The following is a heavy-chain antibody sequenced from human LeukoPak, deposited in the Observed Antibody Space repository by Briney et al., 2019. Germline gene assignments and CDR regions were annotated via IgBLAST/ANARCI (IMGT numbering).Heavy chain of an antibody. Sequence: SETLSLTCSVSGGSISGYYWTWVRQPPGKGLEWIGEINHSGSTNYNPSLKSRVTISVDTSKNQFSLKLSSVTAADTAVYYCARVEAYDSSAHGGYWGQGTLVTVSS. CDR3: ARVEAYDSSAHGGY. CDR1: GGSISGYY. J-gene: IGHJ4*02. CDR2: INHSGST. V-gene: IGHV4-34*01. D-gene: IGHD3-22*01.